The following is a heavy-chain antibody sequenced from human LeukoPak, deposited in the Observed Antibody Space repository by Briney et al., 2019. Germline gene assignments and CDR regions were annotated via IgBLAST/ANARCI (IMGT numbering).Heavy chain of an antibody. CDR1: GWSFSGYY. V-gene: IGHV4-34*01. CDR3: ARADYGYSGYDLVPIFDY. Sequence: SETLSLTCAVYGWSFSGYYWSWLRQPPGKGLEWIGEINHRGSTNYNPSLKSRVHISQAPSKSQFSLKQTSVTAADTAVYYCARADYGYSGYDLVPIFDYWGLGTLVTVSS. D-gene: IGHD5-12*01. J-gene: IGHJ4*02. CDR2: INHRGST.